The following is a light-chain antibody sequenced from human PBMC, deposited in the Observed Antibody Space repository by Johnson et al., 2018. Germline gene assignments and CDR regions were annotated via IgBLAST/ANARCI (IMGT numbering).Light chain of an antibody. V-gene: IGLV1-51*02. Sequence: QSVLTQPPSVSAAPGLKVTISCSGSSSNIGNNYVSWYQQLPGTAPKLLIYENNKRPSGIPDRFSGSKSGTPATLAITGLQTGDEADYYCGTWDSSLSAGNVFGTGTKVTVL. CDR1: SSNIGNNY. J-gene: IGLJ1*01. CDR3: GTWDSSLSAGNV. CDR2: ENN.